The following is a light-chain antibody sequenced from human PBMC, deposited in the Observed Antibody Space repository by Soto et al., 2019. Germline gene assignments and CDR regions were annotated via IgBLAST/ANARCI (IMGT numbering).Light chain of an antibody. V-gene: IGKV4-1*01. J-gene: IGKJ4*01. Sequence: DIVMTQSPDSLAVSLGERATVNCKSSQSLLYKSNDKNFLTWYQQKPGQPPKLLIYWASIRESGVPDRFSGSGSGTDFTLTISSLQAEDVAVYYCQQRSNWPPTFGGGTKVEIK. CDR2: WAS. CDR3: QQRSNWPPT. CDR1: QSLLYKSNDKNF.